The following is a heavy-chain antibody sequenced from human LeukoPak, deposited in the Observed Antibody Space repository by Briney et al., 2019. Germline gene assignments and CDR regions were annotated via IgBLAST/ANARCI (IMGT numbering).Heavy chain of an antibody. V-gene: IGHV3-30*04. J-gene: IGHJ4*02. D-gene: IGHD5-12*01. CDR2: ISYDGRNK. Sequence: GGSLRLSCAASGFTFSSYPMHWVRQAPGKGLEWVAVISYDGRNKYYADSVKCRFTISRDNSKNTLYLQMSSLRAEDTAVYYCARDRGYSGYDPRSYFDYWGQGTLVTVSS. CDR3: ARDRGYSGYDPRSYFDY. CDR1: GFTFSSYP.